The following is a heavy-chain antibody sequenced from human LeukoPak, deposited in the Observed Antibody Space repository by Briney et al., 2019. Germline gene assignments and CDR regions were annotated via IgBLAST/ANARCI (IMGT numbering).Heavy chain of an antibody. J-gene: IGHJ4*02. Sequence: ASVKVSCKASGYTFTGYYMHWVRQAPGQGLEWMGWISAYNGNTNYAQKLQGRVTMTTDTSTSTAYMELRSLRSDDTAVYYCARDSRYYDFGYWGQGTLVTVSS. D-gene: IGHD3-22*01. CDR2: ISAYNGNT. CDR1: GYTFTGYY. V-gene: IGHV1-18*04. CDR3: ARDSRYYDFGY.